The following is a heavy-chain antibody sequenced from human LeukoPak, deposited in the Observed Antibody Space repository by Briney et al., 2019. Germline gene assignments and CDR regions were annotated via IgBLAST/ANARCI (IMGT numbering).Heavy chain of an antibody. V-gene: IGHV3-23*01. CDR3: ATLIYDIMTGYPSQYYYYMDV. Sequence: GGTLRLSCAASGFTFSSYGMSWVRQAPGKGLEWVSSISGSGGSTYYADSVKGRFTISRDNSKNTPYLQMNSLRAEDTAVYYCATLIYDIMTGYPSQYYYYMDVWGKGTTVSISS. CDR1: GFTFSSYG. D-gene: IGHD3-9*01. J-gene: IGHJ6*03. CDR2: ISGSGGST.